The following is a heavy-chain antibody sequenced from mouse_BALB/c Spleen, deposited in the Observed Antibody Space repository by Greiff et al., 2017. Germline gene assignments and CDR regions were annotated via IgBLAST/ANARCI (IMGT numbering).Heavy chain of an antibody. CDR3: ARNWEGFDY. V-gene: IGHV5-12-1*01. CDR1: GFAFSSYD. D-gene: IGHD4-1*01. J-gene: IGHJ2*01. Sequence: EVQGVESGGGLVKPGGSLKLSCAASGFAFSSYDMSWVRQTPEKGLEWVAYISSGGGSTYDPDTVKGRFTISRDNAKNTLYLQMSSLKSEDTAMYYCARNWEGFDYWGQGTTLTVSS. CDR2: ISSGGGST.